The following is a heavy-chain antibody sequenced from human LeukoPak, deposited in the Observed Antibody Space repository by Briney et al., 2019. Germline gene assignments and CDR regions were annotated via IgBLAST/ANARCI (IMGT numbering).Heavy chain of an antibody. D-gene: IGHD2-2*01. CDR2: ISWDGGST. Sequence: PGGSLRLSSAASGFTFDDYTMHWVRQAPGKGLEWVSLISWDGGSTYYADSVKGRFTISGDNSKNSLYLQMNSLRTEDTALYYCAKDKEDCSSISCYRYFDYWGQGTLVTVSS. CDR1: GFTFDDYT. CDR3: AKDKEDCSSISCYRYFDY. J-gene: IGHJ4*02. V-gene: IGHV3-43*01.